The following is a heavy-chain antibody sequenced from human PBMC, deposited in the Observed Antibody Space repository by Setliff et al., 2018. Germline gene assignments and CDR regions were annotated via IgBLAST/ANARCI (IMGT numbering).Heavy chain of an antibody. CDR2: IYADGST. CDR1: RGPINSHY. CDR3: ARDRGSNNSPEDFDY. Sequence: PSETLSLTCTVSRGPINSHYWSWIRQPAGKGLEWIGRIYADGSTNYNPSLKSRVTMSIDTSKNQFFLEVRSVTAADTAVYYCARDRGSNNSPEDFDYWGLGTPVTVSS. D-gene: IGHD1-20*01. V-gene: IGHV4-4*07. J-gene: IGHJ4*02.